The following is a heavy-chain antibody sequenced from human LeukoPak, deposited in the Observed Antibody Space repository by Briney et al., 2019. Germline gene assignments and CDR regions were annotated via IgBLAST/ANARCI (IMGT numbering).Heavy chain of an antibody. Sequence: GGSLRLSCAASGFTFSSYEMNWVRQAPGKGLEWVSYISSSGSTIYYADSVKGRFTISRDNANNSLYLQMNSLRAEDTAVYYCARAGYCSSTSCYATKVDYWGQGTLVTVSS. V-gene: IGHV3-48*03. CDR1: GFTFSSYE. CDR3: ARAGYCSSTSCYATKVDY. J-gene: IGHJ4*02. CDR2: ISSSGSTI. D-gene: IGHD2-2*01.